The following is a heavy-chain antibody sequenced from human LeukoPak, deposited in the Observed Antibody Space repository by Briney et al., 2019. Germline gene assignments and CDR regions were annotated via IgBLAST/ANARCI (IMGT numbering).Heavy chain of an antibody. CDR1: GGSISSGYYY. CDR3: ARGPDSSGYYYFDF. J-gene: IGHJ4*02. Sequence: SQTLSLTCTVSGGSISSGYYYWSWIRQPPGKGLEWIGYIYHSGSTYFNPSLKSRVTISVDTSKNQFSLKLSSVTAADTAVYYCARGPDSSGYYYFDFWGQGTLVTVSS. CDR2: IYHSGST. V-gene: IGHV4-30-4*01. D-gene: IGHD3-22*01.